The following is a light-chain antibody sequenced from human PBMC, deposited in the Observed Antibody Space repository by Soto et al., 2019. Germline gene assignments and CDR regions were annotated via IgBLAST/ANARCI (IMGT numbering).Light chain of an antibody. J-gene: IGLJ2*01. V-gene: IGLV2-23*01. CDR3: CPHAGSGTDVV. CDR2: EGS. CDR1: SSDVGSYNL. Sequence: QSVLTQPASVSGSPGQSITISCTGTSSDVGSYNLVSWYQQHPGKAPKLMIYEGSKRPSGVSNRFSGSKSGNTASLTISGLQAEDEADYYCCPHAGSGTDVVFGGGTKVTVL.